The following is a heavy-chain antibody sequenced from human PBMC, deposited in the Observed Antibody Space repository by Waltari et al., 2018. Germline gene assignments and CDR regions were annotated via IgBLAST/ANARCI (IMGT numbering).Heavy chain of an antibody. V-gene: IGHV4-34*01. CDR1: GGSFSGYY. Sequence: QVQLQQWGAGLLKPSETLSLTCAVYGGSFSGYYWSWIRQPQGKGLEWIGEISHSGSTYYNPSLQSRVTISVDTSKNQFSLKLSSVTAADSAVYYCARAGYYESSGYYYYYGLDVWGQGTTVTVSS. CDR3: ARAGYYESSGYYYYYGLDV. CDR2: ISHSGST. J-gene: IGHJ6*02. D-gene: IGHD3-22*01.